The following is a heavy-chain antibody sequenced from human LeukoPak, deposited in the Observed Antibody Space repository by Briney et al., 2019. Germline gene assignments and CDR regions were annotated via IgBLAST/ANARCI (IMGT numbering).Heavy chain of an antibody. CDR2: ISSSSSYI. D-gene: IGHD7-27*01. Sequence: GGSLRLSCAASGFTFTSYSMNWVRQAPGKGLEWVSSISSSSSYIFYADSVKGRFTISRDNAKTSLYLQMSSLRAEDTAVYYCARDKWGSEDYWGQGTLVTVSS. CDR1: GFTFTSYS. V-gene: IGHV3-21*06. CDR3: ARDKWGSEDY. J-gene: IGHJ4*02.